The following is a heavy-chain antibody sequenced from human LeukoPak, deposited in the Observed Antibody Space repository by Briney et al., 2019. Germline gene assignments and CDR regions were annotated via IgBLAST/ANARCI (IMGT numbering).Heavy chain of an antibody. CDR2: IWYDGSNI. J-gene: IGHJ4*02. CDR1: GFTFSSYG. Sequence: GGSLRLSCAASGFTFSSYGMNWVRQAPGKGLEWVAVIWYDGSNIYYADSVKGRFTISRDNSKNTLFLQMNSLRAEDTAVYYCARERRSGSYPALDYWGQGTLVTVSS. V-gene: IGHV3-33*01. D-gene: IGHD3-10*01. CDR3: ARERRSGSYPALDY.